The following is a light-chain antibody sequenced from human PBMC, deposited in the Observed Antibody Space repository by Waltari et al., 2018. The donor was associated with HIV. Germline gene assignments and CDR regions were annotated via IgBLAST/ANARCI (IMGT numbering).Light chain of an antibody. Sequence: QSVLTQPPSASGTFGQRVAISCSGSSSTIGDNPVNWYQQVPGAAPKLLIYNDDQRPSGVPDRFSGSKSGTSASLAINGLQSEDEGTYYCSTWQDGLNGVLFGGGTELAVL. CDR1: SSTIGDNP. V-gene: IGLV1-44*01. CDR3: STWQDGLNGVL. J-gene: IGLJ2*01. CDR2: NDD.